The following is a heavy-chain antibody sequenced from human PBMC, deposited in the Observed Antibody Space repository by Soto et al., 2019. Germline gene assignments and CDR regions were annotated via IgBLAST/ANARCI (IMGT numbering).Heavy chain of an antibody. D-gene: IGHD1-26*01. CDR2: INAGNGNT. CDR1: GYTFTSYA. Sequence: ASVKVSCKAAGYTFTSYAMHWVRQAPGQRLEWMGWINAGNGNTKYSQKFQGRVTITRDTSASTAYMELSSLRSEDTAVYYCARGGSLYWYFDLWGRGTLVTVS. J-gene: IGHJ2*01. CDR3: ARGGSLYWYFDL. V-gene: IGHV1-3*01.